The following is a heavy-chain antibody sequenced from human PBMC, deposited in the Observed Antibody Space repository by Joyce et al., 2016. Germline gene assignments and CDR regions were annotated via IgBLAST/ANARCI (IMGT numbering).Heavy chain of an antibody. CDR3: AHRRPGYSYVFDF. CDR2: IYWDDDK. J-gene: IGHJ4*02. D-gene: IGHD5-18*01. CDR1: GFSLSTNGVG. V-gene: IGHV2-5*02. Sequence: QITLKESGPTLVKPTQTLTLTCTFSGFSLSTNGVGVGWIRLPPGQAPEWLAFIYWDDDKRYRASLKRRLSITKDTSKNQVVLSMTNMDPVDTATYYCAHRRPGYSYVFDFWGLGAQVTVSS.